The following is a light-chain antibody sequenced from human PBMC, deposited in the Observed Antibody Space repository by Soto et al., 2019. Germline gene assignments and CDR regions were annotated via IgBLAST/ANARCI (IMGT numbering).Light chain of an antibody. CDR1: QSISGK. V-gene: IGKV3-15*01. J-gene: IGKJ2*01. CDR3: QQGHDWPLT. CDR2: GVS. Sequence: EIVMTQSPATLSVSPGERATLSCRASQSISGKLAWYQQRPGQPPRLLIYGVSTRATGVPDRFSGSGSGSDFTLTISGLQSEDCAVYYCQQGHDWPLTFGQGTRLDI.